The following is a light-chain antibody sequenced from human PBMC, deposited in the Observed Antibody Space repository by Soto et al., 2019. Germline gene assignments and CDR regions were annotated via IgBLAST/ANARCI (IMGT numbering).Light chain of an antibody. J-gene: IGKJ4*01. Sequence: EIVLTQSPATLSLSPGERATLSCRANQSINNYLAWFQQKPGQAPRLLIYEASTRAAGIPARFSGSGSGTDFTLTISSLEPEDFAVYYCQQYGSSPLTFGGGTKVEIK. CDR3: QQYGSSPLT. CDR1: QSINNY. V-gene: IGKV3-11*01. CDR2: EAS.